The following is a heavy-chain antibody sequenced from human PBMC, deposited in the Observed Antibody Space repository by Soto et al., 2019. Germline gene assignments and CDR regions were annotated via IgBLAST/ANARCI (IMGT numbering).Heavy chain of an antibody. CDR2: IYYSGTT. V-gene: IGHV4-31*03. CDR1: GFSISSGGYY. CDR3: ARAKNTVTSFDP. Sequence: QVQLQESGPGLVKPSQTLSLTCTVSGFSISSGGYYWSWIRQYPGKGLEWIGNIYYSGTTYYNPSLKSRLTISVDTSDNQFSLRLSSLTAADTAVYFCARAKNTVTSFDPWGQGTLVTVSS. D-gene: IGHD4-4*01. J-gene: IGHJ5*02.